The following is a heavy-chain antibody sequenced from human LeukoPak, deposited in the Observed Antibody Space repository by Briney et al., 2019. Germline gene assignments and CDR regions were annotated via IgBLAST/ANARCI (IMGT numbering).Heavy chain of an antibody. Sequence: GGSLRLSCAASGFTFDDYTMSWVCQAPGKGLEWVAKMKEDGSDIHYVDSVRGRFSISRDNAKDSLYLQMNSLRVDDTAVYYCARGGAVAGRFDPWGQGTQVTVSS. V-gene: IGHV3-7*01. CDR3: ARGGAVAGRFDP. D-gene: IGHD6-19*01. CDR1: GFTFDDYT. CDR2: MKEDGSDI. J-gene: IGHJ5*02.